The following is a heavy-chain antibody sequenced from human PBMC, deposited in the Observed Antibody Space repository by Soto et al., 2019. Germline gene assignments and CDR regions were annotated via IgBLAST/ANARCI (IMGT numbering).Heavy chain of an antibody. J-gene: IGHJ6*03. CDR1: GGSISSYY. D-gene: IGHD2-15*01. Sequence: QVQLQESGPGLVKPSETLSLTCTVSGGSISSYYWSWIRQPPGKGLEWIGYIYYSGSTNYNPSLKSRVTVREDTPKNRFPVSWCSMPPAETAGYYCERVGVKYYYYYYMAAWGKGTPVTVPS. CDR3: ERVGVKYYYYYYMAA. CDR2: IYYSGST. V-gene: IGHV4-59*01.